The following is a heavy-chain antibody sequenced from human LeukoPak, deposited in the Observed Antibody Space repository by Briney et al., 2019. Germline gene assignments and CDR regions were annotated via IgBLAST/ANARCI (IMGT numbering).Heavy chain of an antibody. V-gene: IGHV4-59*01. CDR1: GGSISSYY. D-gene: IGHD3-10*01. CDR3: ASRYGSGSYGFDY. Sequence: SETLPLTCTVSGGSISSYYCSWIRQPPGKGLEWIGYIHYSGSTHYNPSLKSRVAISVDTSKNQVSLKLSSVTAADTAVYYCASRYGSGSYGFDYWGQGTLVTVSS. J-gene: IGHJ4*02. CDR2: IHYSGST.